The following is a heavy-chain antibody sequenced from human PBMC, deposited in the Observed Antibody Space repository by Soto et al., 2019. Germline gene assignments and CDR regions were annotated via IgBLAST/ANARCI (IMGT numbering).Heavy chain of an antibody. CDR2: FDPEDGET. CDR1: GYTLTELS. Sequence: ASVKVSCKVSGYTLTELSMHWVRQAPGKGLEWMGGFDPEDGETIYAQKFQGRVTITADESTSTAYMELSSLRSEDTAVYYCASRYGSGSYYNVIPFDYWGQGTLVTVSS. CDR3: ASRYGSGSYYNVIPFDY. V-gene: IGHV1-24*01. J-gene: IGHJ4*02. D-gene: IGHD3-10*01.